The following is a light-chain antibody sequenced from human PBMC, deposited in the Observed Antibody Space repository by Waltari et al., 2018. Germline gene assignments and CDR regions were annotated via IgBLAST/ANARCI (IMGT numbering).Light chain of an antibody. J-gene: IGLJ2*01. Sequence: SYVVTQSPPVSVAPGEKARITCGGDNIGGKSVHSYQQRPGQAPVLVISYDSDRPSGIPERFSGSNSGNTATLTISWVEAEDEADYYCLVWHSTIDHQGVFGGGTKLTVL. V-gene: IGLV3-21*04. CDR1: NIGGKS. CDR2: YDS. CDR3: LVWHSTIDHQGV.